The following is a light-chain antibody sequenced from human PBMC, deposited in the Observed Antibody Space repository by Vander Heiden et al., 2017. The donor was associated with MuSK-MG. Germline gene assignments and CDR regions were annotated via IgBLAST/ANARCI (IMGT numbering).Light chain of an antibody. CDR1: QSISSY. Sequence: DIQMTQPPSSLSASVGDRATITCRASQSISSYLNWYQQKPGKAPKLLIYAASSLQSGVPARFSGSGSGTDFTLTISSLQPEDFATYYCQQSYSTRWTFGQGTKVEIK. CDR3: QQSYSTRWT. CDR2: AAS. V-gene: IGKV1-39*01. J-gene: IGKJ1*01.